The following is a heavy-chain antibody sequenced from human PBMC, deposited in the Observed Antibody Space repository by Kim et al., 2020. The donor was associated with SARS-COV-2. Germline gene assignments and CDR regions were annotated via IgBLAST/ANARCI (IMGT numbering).Heavy chain of an antibody. J-gene: IGHJ5*02. V-gene: IGHV1-3*01. CDR3: AREGSGSYNWLDP. Sequence: YPQKFQGRVTITRDTSATTAYMELSSLTLKDTAVYYCAREGSGSYNWLDPWGQGTLVTVSS. D-gene: IGHD3-10*01.